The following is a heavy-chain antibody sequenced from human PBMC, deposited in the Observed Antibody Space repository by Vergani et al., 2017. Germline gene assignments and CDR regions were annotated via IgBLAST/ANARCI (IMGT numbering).Heavy chain of an antibody. J-gene: IGHJ6*02. D-gene: IGHD3/OR15-3a*01. CDR2: ISSSSSYI. Sequence: EVQLVESGGGLVKPGGSLRLSCAASGFTFSSYSMNWVRQAPGKGLEWVSSISSSSSYIYYADSVKGRFTISRDNAKNSLYLQMNSLRAEDTAVDYCARLDRSHGMDVWGQGTTVTVSS. V-gene: IGHV3-21*01. CDR3: ARLDRSHGMDV. CDR1: GFTFSSYS.